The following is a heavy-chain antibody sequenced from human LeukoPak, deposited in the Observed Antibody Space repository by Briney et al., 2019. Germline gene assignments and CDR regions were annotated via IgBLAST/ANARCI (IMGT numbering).Heavy chain of an antibody. CDR2: IKQDGREK. CDR1: GFTFSSYW. Sequence: GGSLRLSCAASGFTFSSYWMSWVRQAPGKGPEWVADIKQDGREKYYVDSVKGRFTISRDNAKNSLYLQMNSLRAEDTAVYYCARDNAGVDVWGQGTTVTVSS. CDR3: ARDNAGVDV. V-gene: IGHV3-7*01. J-gene: IGHJ6*02. D-gene: IGHD2-8*01.